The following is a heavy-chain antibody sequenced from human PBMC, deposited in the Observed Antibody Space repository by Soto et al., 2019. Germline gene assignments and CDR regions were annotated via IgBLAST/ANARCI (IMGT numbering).Heavy chain of an antibody. J-gene: IGHJ4*02. D-gene: IGHD2-21*01. CDR1: GFTSSSYG. CDR2: IWYDGNNK. CDR3: ARGLHSLFDY. V-gene: IGHV3-33*01. Sequence: GGSLRLSCAASGFTSSSYGMHWVRQAPGKGLEWVAVIWYDGNNKYYADSVKGRFTISRDNSNNTLYVQMTSLRAEDTAVYYCARGLHSLFDYWGQGTLVTVSS.